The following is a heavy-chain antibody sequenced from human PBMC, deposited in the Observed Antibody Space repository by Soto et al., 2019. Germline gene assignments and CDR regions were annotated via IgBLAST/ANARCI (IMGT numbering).Heavy chain of an antibody. J-gene: IGHJ6*02. Sequence: GGSLRLSCAASGFTFSDFWMSWVRQAPGKGLEWVANIKEDGSEKYYVDSVKGRFTISRNNAQNSLYLQMNSLRAEDTAVYYCGRPEYSSSSYGMDVWGQGTTVTVSS. CDR3: GRPEYSSSSYGMDV. CDR2: IKEDGSEK. D-gene: IGHD6-6*01. CDR1: GFTFSDFW. V-gene: IGHV3-7*05.